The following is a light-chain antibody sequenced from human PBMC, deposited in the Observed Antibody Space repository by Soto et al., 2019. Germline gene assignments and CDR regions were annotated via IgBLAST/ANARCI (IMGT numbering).Light chain of an antibody. V-gene: IGLV2-14*01. CDR3: SSYTSSSTLV. CDR1: SSDVGGYNY. Sequence: QSALTQPASVSGSPGQSITISCTGTSSDVGGYNYVSWYQQHPGKAPKLMIYEVSNRPSGVSNRFSGSKSDNTASLTISGLQSEDEADYFCSSYTSSSTLVFGTGTKVTAL. CDR2: EVS. J-gene: IGLJ1*01.